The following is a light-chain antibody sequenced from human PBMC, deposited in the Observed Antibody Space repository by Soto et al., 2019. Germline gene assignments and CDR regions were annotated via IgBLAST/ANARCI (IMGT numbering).Light chain of an antibody. J-gene: IGKJ2*01. V-gene: IGKV1-5*03. CDR1: QTISSW. CDR2: XXS. Sequence: DIQMTQSPSTLSGSVGDRVTITCRASQTISSWLAWYQQKPGKAPKLLIYXXSSLESGVPSRFSGSGSGTEFTLTXSSLQPDDFATYYCQEYNSYTMDTFGQGTKVDIK. CDR3: QEYNSYTMDT.